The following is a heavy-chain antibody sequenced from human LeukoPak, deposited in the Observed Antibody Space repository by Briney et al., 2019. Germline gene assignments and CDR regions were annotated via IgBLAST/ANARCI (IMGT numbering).Heavy chain of an antibody. D-gene: IGHD4-17*01. Sequence: SETLSLTCAVYGGSFSGYYWSWIRQPPGKGLEWIGETNHSGSTNYNPSLKSRVTISVDTSKNQFSLKLSSVTAADTAVYYCAREGGAKYGDYARPKYFQHWGQGTLVTVSS. J-gene: IGHJ1*01. CDR3: AREGGAKYGDYARPKYFQH. CDR1: GGSFSGYY. CDR2: TNHSGST. V-gene: IGHV4-34*01.